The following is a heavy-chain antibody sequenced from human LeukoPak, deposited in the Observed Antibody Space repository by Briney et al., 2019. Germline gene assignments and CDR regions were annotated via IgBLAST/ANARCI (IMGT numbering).Heavy chain of an antibody. CDR1: GFTVSTNH. CDR2: LYSGSDT. V-gene: IGHV3-53*01. CDR3: ARVGDHFHWYLDL. J-gene: IGHJ2*01. D-gene: IGHD3-10*01. Sequence: GGSLRLSCAASGFTVSTNHMNWVRQAPGKGLEWVSILYSGSDTYYADSVKGRFTISRDSPKNILSLQMNNLRAEDTAVYYCARVGDHFHWYLDLWGRGTLVTVSS.